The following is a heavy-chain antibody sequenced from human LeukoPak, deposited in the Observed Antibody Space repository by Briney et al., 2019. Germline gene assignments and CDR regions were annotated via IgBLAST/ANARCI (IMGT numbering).Heavy chain of an antibody. D-gene: IGHD2-2*01. CDR3: AREARYCSSSSCDYFDY. Sequence: GGSLRLSCAASGFTFSSYSMNWVRQAPGKGLEWVSSISSSSSYIYQADSVKGRFTISRDNAKNSLYLQMNSLRAEDTAVYYCAREARYCSSSSCDYFDYWGQGTLVTVSS. CDR1: GFTFSSYS. J-gene: IGHJ4*02. CDR2: ISSSSSYI. V-gene: IGHV3-21*01.